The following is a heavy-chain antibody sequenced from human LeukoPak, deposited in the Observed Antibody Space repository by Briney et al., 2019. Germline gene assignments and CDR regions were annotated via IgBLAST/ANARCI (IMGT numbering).Heavy chain of an antibody. Sequence: SETLSLTCTVSGGSISSSSYYWSWIRQPPGKGLEWIGYIYYSGSTYYNPSLKSRVTISVDTSKNQFSLKLSSVTAADTAVYYCARDGCGGDCYSDWGQGTLVTVSS. CDR2: IYYSGST. V-gene: IGHV4-30-4*08. CDR1: GGSISSSSYY. CDR3: ARDGCGGDCYSD. J-gene: IGHJ4*02. D-gene: IGHD2-21*01.